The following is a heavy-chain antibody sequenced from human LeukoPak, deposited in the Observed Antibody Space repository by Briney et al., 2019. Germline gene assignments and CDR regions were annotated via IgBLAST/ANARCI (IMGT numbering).Heavy chain of an antibody. CDR3: ARLPHVDTAT. Sequence: ASVKVSCKASGYSFTDYYMHWVRQAPGQGLEWVGRINANSGVTNYEHKFQGRVIMTRDTSISTGYMELSRLTSDDTAVYYCARLPHVDTATWGQGTLVTVSS. V-gene: IGHV1-2*06. CDR1: GYSFTDYY. D-gene: IGHD5-18*01. CDR2: INANSGVT. J-gene: IGHJ4*02.